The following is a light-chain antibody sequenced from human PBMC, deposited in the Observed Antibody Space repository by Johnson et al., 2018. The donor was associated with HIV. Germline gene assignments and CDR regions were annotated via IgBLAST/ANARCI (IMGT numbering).Light chain of an antibody. Sequence: QSVLTQPPSVSAAPGQKVTISCSGSSSDMGNYAVSWYQQLPGTAPKLLIYENNKRPSGIPDRFSGSKSGTSATLGITGLQTGDGADYYCGTWDSSLSAYYVFGTGTTLTVL. CDR1: SSDMGNYA. V-gene: IGLV1-51*02. J-gene: IGLJ1*01. CDR3: GTWDSSLSAYYV. CDR2: ENN.